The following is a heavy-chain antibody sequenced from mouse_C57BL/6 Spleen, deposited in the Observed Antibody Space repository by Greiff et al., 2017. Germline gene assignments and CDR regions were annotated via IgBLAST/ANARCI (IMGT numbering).Heavy chain of an antibody. CDR3: ARSGDLYAMDY. J-gene: IGHJ4*01. Sequence: VQLKESGAELARPGASVKLSCKASGYTFTSYGISWVKQRTGQGLEWIGEIYPRSGNTYYNEKFKGKATLTADKSSSTAYMELRSLTSEDSAVYFCARSGDLYAMDYWGQGTSVTVSS. CDR2: IYPRSGNT. CDR1: GYTFTSYG. V-gene: IGHV1-81*01. D-gene: IGHD3-1*01.